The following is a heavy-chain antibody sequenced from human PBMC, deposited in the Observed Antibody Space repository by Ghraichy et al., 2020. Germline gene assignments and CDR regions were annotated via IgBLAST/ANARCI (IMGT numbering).Heavy chain of an antibody. CDR1: GFTFSNSA. CDR2: IDTKTGNP. V-gene: IGHV7-4-1*01. Sequence: ASVKVSCKTSGFTFSNSAVNWVRQAPGQGFELMGWIDTKTGNPAYAQGFMDRFVFSLDTSVNTAYLQISNLKAEDTAIYYCARWLSYAFDIWGQGTMVTVSS. CDR3: ARWLSYAFDI. J-gene: IGHJ3*02. D-gene: IGHD6-19*01.